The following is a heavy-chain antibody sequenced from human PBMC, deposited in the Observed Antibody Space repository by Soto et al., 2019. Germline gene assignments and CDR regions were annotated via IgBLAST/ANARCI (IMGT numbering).Heavy chain of an antibody. V-gene: IGHV5-51*01. CDR3: ARLVVVTATGYFDY. Sequence: ESLKSSFKGSGYSFTSYWIGWVRQIPGKGLEWMGIIYPGDSDTRYSPSFQGQVTISADKSISTAYLQWSSLKASDTAMYYCARLVVVTATGYFDYWGQGTLVTVSS. J-gene: IGHJ4*02. D-gene: IGHD2-21*02. CDR2: IYPGDSDT. CDR1: GYSFTSYW.